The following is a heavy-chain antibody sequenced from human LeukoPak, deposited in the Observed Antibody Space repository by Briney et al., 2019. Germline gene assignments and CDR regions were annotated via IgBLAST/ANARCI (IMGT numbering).Heavy chain of an antibody. Sequence: GESLKISCKGSGSSFTSYWISGGRQLPGKGLEWMGRIDPSDSYTNYSPSFQGHVTISADKSISTAYLQWSSLKASDTAMYYCASAGAYDPGMDVWGQGTTVTVSS. J-gene: IGHJ6*02. D-gene: IGHD3-3*01. CDR2: IDPSDSYT. CDR1: GSSFTSYW. V-gene: IGHV5-10-1*01. CDR3: ASAGAYDPGMDV.